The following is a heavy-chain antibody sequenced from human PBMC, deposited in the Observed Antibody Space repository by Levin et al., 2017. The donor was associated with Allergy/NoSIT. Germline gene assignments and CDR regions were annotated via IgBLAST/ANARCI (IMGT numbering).Heavy chain of an antibody. J-gene: IGHJ3*02. Sequence: LSLTCAASGFTFINYWMHCVRQAPGKGLVWVSRVNNDGSDTIYADSVKGRFTISRDNAKNTLYLQTTSLRAEDTAVYCCDRGGYHHAFDIWGQGTMVTVSS. CDR3: DRGGYHHAFDI. CDR2: VNNDGSDT. D-gene: IGHD5-18*01. V-gene: IGHV3-74*01. CDR1: GFTFINYW.